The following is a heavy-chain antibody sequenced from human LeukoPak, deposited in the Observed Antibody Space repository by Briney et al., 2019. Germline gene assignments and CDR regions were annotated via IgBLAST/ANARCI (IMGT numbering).Heavy chain of an antibody. V-gene: IGHV3-23*01. CDR2: ISARGGSP. Sequence: GGSLRLSCAASGFTFSTHAMSWVRQAPGKGLEWVSAISARGGSPYYADSVKGRFTISRDNSKNTLYLQMTSLRAEDTAVYYCAKDDGYVWGQGTLVTVSS. D-gene: IGHD5-18*01. J-gene: IGHJ4*02. CDR1: GFTFSTHA. CDR3: AKDDGYV.